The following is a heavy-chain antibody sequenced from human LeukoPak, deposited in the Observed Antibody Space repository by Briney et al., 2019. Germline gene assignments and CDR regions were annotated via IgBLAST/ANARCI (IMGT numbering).Heavy chain of an antibody. D-gene: IGHD3-10*01. CDR1: GFTFSSHV. CDR2: ISASGGTT. CDR3: AKGGQWFVDAFDL. V-gene: IGHV3-23*01. J-gene: IGHJ3*01. Sequence: GGSLRLSCAASGFTFSSHVMSWVSQPPGKGLEWVSGISASGGTTHYADSAKGRFTISRDNSKNTMYLQMNSLRAEDTAVYYCAKGGQWFVDAFDLRGQGTLVTVSS.